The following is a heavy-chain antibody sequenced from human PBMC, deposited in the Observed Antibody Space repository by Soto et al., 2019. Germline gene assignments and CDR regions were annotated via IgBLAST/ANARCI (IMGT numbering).Heavy chain of an antibody. Sequence: EVQLLESGGGLVQPGGSLRLSCAASGFTFSSYAMSWVRQAPGKGLEWVSAISGSGGSTYYADSVKGRFTISRDNSKNTLYLQMNSLRAEDTAVYYCAKDGHRSSSWSDYYFDYWGQGTLVTVSS. J-gene: IGHJ4*02. D-gene: IGHD6-13*01. CDR2: ISGSGGST. V-gene: IGHV3-23*01. CDR1: GFTFSSYA. CDR3: AKDGHRSSSWSDYYFDY.